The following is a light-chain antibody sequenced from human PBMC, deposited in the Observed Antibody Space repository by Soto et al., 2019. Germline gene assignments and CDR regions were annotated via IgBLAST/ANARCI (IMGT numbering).Light chain of an antibody. Sequence: IELSQSPGTLSLSPGERATLSCRASQSVSSSYLAWYQQKPGQAPRLLIYGASSRATGIPDRFGGSGSGTDFTLTISRLEPEDFAVYYCQQYGSSPPFTFGQGTKVDIK. CDR2: GAS. J-gene: IGKJ1*01. V-gene: IGKV3-20*01. CDR3: QQYGSSPPFT. CDR1: QSVSSSY.